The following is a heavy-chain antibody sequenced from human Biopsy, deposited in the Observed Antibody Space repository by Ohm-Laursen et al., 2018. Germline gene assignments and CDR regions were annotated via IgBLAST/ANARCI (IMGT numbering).Heavy chain of an antibody. CDR3: ARDRYYGSESYYSHYNMDV. V-gene: IGHV3-33*08. CDR1: GFTLSDHY. CDR2: IWYDGSNK. J-gene: IGHJ6*02. D-gene: IGHD3-10*01. Sequence: SLRLSCTASGFTLSDHYVEWVRQAPGKGLEWVAVIWYDGSNKYSADSVKGRFSISRDNSKNTVYLQMNSLRAADTAVYYCARDRYYGSESYYSHYNMDVWGQGTTVSVSS.